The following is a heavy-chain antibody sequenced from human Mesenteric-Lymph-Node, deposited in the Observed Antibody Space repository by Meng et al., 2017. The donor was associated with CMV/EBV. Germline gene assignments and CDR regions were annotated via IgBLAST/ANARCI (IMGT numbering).Heavy chain of an antibody. CDR3: VRDMSSIDIVVVPAAEI. V-gene: IGHV3-11*04. J-gene: IGHJ4*02. CDR1: GFTFSDYY. Sequence: GESLKISCATSGFTFSDYYMSWIRQAPGKGLEWITYISSSGSTIFYAESVRGRFTISRDNGRSSMYLQMNSLRAEDTAVYYCVRDMSSIDIVVVPAAEIRGQGTRVTVSS. D-gene: IGHD2-2*01. CDR2: ISSSGSTI.